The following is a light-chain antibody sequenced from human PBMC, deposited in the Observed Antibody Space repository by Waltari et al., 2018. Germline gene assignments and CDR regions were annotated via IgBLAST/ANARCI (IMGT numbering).Light chain of an antibody. Sequence: TVLTQSPGTLTLSPGERATLSCRASQSVSRSLAWYQQKPGQAPKLLIYGASTRATGIPDRFSGSGSGTDFSLTISSLKPEDFAIYFCQHYVRLPATFDQGTKVEIK. V-gene: IGKV3-20*01. CDR3: QHYVRLPAT. CDR1: QSVSRS. CDR2: GAS. J-gene: IGKJ1*01.